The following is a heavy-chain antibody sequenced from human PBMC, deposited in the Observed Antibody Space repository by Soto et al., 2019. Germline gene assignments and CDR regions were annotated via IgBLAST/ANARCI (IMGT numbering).Heavy chain of an antibody. J-gene: IGHJ3*02. Sequence: EVQLVESGGGLVKPGGSLRLSCAASGFTFSSYSMNWVRQAPGKGLEWVSSISSSSSYIYYADSVKGRFTISRDNAKNSLYLQINSLRAEDTAVYYCASSVVAPDAFDIWGQGTMVTVSS. CDR3: ASSVVAPDAFDI. V-gene: IGHV3-21*01. CDR2: ISSSSSYI. D-gene: IGHD2-2*01. CDR1: GFTFSSYS.